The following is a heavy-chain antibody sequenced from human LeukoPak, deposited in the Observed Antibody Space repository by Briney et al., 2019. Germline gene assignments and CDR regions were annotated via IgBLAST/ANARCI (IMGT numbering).Heavy chain of an antibody. CDR2: ISAYNGST. J-gene: IGHJ4*02. CDR1: VYTYTSYG. CDR3: ARDTYDSSGYYIAYFDY. D-gene: IGHD3-22*01. Sequence: ASVTVSFKASVYTYTSYGISWLRQAPGQGLEWMGWISAYNGSTNYAQKLQGRVTMTTDTSTSTAYMELRSLRSDDTAVYYCARDTYDSSGYYIAYFDYWGQGTLVTVSS. V-gene: IGHV1-18*01.